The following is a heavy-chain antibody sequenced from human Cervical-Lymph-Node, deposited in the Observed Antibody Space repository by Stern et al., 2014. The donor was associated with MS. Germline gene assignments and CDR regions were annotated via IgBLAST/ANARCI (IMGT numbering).Heavy chain of an antibody. CDR3: ARDPATMTTVTTCYFDY. CDR1: GFTFSSYA. V-gene: IGHV3-30*01. Sequence: QVQLVQSGGGVVQPGRSLRLSCAASGFTFSSYAMHWVRQAPGKGLEWVAVISYDGSNKYYADSVKGRFTISRDNSKNTLYLQMNSLRAEDTAVYYCARDPATMTTVTTCYFDYWGQGTLVTVSS. D-gene: IGHD4-17*01. CDR2: ISYDGSNK. J-gene: IGHJ4*02.